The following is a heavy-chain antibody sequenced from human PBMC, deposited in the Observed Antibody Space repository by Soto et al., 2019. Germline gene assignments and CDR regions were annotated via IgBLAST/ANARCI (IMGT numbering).Heavy chain of an antibody. CDR1: GYSFISYY. CDR2: INPSGGST. Sequence: GASVKVSCKASGYSFISYYMHWVRQAPGQGLEWMGIINPSGGSTTYAQKFQGRVTMTSDTSTSTVYMELSSLRSEDTAVYYCARSGSGSYYIHWGQGTLVNVSS. J-gene: IGHJ4*02. V-gene: IGHV1-46*01. CDR3: ARSGSGSYYIH. D-gene: IGHD3-10*01.